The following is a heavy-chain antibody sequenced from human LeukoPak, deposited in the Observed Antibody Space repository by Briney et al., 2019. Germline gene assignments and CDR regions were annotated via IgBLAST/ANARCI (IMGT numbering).Heavy chain of an antibody. CDR1: GFTFSNAW. CDR2: IKRKIDGETT. CDR3: TRDEWGGCAN. V-gene: IGHV3-15*01. D-gene: IGHD1-26*01. J-gene: IGHJ4*02. Sequence: GGSLRLSCAASGFTFSNAWMSWVRQTPGKGLEWVGRIKRKIDGETTDYAAPVKGRFTISRDDSKNILYLEMNSLKTEDTGMYYCTRDEWGGCANWGRGTLVTVSS.